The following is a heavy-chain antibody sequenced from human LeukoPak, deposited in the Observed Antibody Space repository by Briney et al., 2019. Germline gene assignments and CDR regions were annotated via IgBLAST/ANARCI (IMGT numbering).Heavy chain of an antibody. D-gene: IGHD6-19*01. V-gene: IGHV4-38-2*02. CDR2: IYHSGST. J-gene: IGHJ1*01. CDR1: GYSISSGYY. CDR3: AREGVSSGWYRPHEFQH. Sequence: PSETLSLTCAVSGYSISSGYYWGWIRQPPGKGLEWIGSIYHSGSTYYNPSLKSRVTISVDTSKNQFSLKLSSVTAADTAVYYCAREGVSSGWYRPHEFQHWGQGTLVTVSP.